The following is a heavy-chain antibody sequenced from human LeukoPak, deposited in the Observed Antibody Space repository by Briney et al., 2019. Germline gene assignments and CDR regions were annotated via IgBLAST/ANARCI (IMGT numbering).Heavy chain of an antibody. Sequence: VASVTVSCKASGYTFTSYGISWVRQAPGQGLEWMGWISAYNGNTNYAQKLQGRVTMTTDTSTSTAYMELRSLRSDDTAVYYCAREGRIAVAGTPWFDPWGQGTLVTVSS. CDR2: ISAYNGNT. J-gene: IGHJ5*02. V-gene: IGHV1-18*01. CDR1: GYTFTSYG. CDR3: AREGRIAVAGTPWFDP. D-gene: IGHD6-19*01.